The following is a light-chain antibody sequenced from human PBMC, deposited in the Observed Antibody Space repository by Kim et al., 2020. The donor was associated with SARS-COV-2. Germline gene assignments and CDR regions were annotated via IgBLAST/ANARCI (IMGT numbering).Light chain of an antibody. J-gene: IGKJ1*01. CDR1: QSVSNY. CDR2: GAS. CDR3: QKYDSSPRT. Sequence: EIVLTQSPDPLSLSPGERATLSCRASQSVSNYLAWYQQKPDQAPRLLMYGASRRANGIPDRFSGSGSGTDFTLTISRLDPEDFAVYYCQKYDSSPRTFGQGTKVDIK. V-gene: IGKV3-20*01.